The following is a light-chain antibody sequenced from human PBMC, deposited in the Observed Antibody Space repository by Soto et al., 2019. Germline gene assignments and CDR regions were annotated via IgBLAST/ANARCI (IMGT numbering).Light chain of an antibody. CDR2: GAS. CDR1: QSVSSSY. Sequence: EVVLTQSPGTLSLSPGERATLSCRASQSVSSSYLAWYQQKPGQAPRLLIYGASSRATGIPDRFSGSGSGTNFPINISRLEPEDIAVYYCQQYGSSPLTLGGGTKVEIK. CDR3: QQYGSSPLT. V-gene: IGKV3-20*01. J-gene: IGKJ4*01.